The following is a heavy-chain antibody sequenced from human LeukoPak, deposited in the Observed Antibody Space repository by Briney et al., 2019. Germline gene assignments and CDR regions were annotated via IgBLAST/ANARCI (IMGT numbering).Heavy chain of an antibody. Sequence: GGSLRLSRAASGLTFSSYAMSWVRQAPGKGLEWVSAISGSGGSTYYADSVKGRFTISRDNSKNTLYLQMNSLRAEDTAVYYCAKALWSDSGYDPYYFDYWGQGTLVTVSS. J-gene: IGHJ4*02. D-gene: IGHD5-12*01. CDR3: AKALWSDSGYDPYYFDY. CDR1: GLTFSSYA. V-gene: IGHV3-23*01. CDR2: ISGSGGST.